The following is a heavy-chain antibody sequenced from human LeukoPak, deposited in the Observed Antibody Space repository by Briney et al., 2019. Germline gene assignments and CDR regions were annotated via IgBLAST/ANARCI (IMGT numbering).Heavy chain of an antibody. CDR2: IKSKTDGGTT. CDR1: GFTFSNAW. D-gene: IGHD6-19*01. J-gene: IGHJ5*02. Sequence: GGSLRLSCAASGFTFSNAWMSWVRQAPGKGLEWVGRIKSKTDGGTTDYAAPVKGRFTISRDDSKSTLYLQMNSLKTEDTAVYYCTTETHTSGWVPGNWFDPWGQGTLVTVSS. V-gene: IGHV3-15*01. CDR3: TTETHTSGWVPGNWFDP.